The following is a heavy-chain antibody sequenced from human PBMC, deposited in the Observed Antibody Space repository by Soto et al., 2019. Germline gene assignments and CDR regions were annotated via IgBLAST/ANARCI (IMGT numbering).Heavy chain of an antibody. CDR1: GGSISSSSYY. CDR3: ARSLYVFYAGFNDLFDP. V-gene: IGHV4-39*01. CDR2: IYYSGST. J-gene: IGHJ5*02. Sequence: SETLSLTCTVSGGSISSSSYYWGWIRQPPGKGLEWIGSIYYSGSTYYNPSLKSRVTISVDTSKNQFSLKLSSVTAADTAVYYCARSLYVFYAGFNDLFDPRARRTLV. D-gene: IGHD3-3*01.